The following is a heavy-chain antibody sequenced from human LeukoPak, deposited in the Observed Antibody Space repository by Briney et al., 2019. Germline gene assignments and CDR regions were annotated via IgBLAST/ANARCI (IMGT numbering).Heavy chain of an antibody. D-gene: IGHD2-21*01. Sequence: GGSLRLSCAASRFTFSTYSMNWVRQAPGKGLEWVSSISSRRAYIYYADSVKGRFTISRDNAKNSLYLQMNNLRAEDTAMFYCATSMAQDVDAFHIWGHGKMVTVSS. J-gene: IGHJ3*02. CDR2: ISSRRAYI. CDR3: ATSMAQDVDAFHI. V-gene: IGHV3-21*01. CDR1: RFTFSTYS.